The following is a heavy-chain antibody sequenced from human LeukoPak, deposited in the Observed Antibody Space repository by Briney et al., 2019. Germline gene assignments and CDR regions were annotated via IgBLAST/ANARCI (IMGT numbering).Heavy chain of an antibody. CDR3: ARAGTITVSGTSLYY. CDR1: GGSISSYY. CDR2: IFHTGST. J-gene: IGHJ4*02. D-gene: IGHD6-19*01. V-gene: IGHV4-59*12. Sequence: SETLSLTCTVSGGSISSYYWSWVRQPPGKGLEWIGEIFHTGSTNYNPSLKSRVTMSVDKSRNQFSLNVTSLTAADTAVYYCARAGTITVSGTSLYYWGQGTLVTV.